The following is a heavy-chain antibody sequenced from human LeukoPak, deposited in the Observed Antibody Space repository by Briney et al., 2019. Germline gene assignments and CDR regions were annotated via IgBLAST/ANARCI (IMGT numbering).Heavy chain of an antibody. CDR3: ARGRAYYDILTGPPRTSYFDY. V-gene: IGHV3-21*01. D-gene: IGHD3-9*01. CDR2: ISSSSSYI. CDR1: GFTFSSYW. Sequence: TGGSLRLSCAASGFTFSSYWMNWVRQAPGKGLEWVSSISSSSSYIYYADSVKGRFTISRDNAKNSLYLQMNSLRAEDTAVYYCARGRAYYDILTGPPRTSYFDYWGQGTLVTVSS. J-gene: IGHJ4*02.